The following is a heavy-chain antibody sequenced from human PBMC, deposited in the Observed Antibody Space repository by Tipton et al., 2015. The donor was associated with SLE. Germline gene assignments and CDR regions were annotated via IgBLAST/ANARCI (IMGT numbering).Heavy chain of an antibody. Sequence: TLSLTCAVYGGSFSGYYWSWIRQPPGKGLEWIGEIHPSGGTSYNPSLKSRVTISMDTSKNQFSLKLSSVTAADTAVYYCARGGDSSKTGSWGQGTLVTVSS. CDR1: GGSFSGYY. D-gene: IGHD2-21*02. J-gene: IGHJ5*02. CDR2: IHPSGGT. V-gene: IGHV4-34*01. CDR3: ARGGDSSKTGS.